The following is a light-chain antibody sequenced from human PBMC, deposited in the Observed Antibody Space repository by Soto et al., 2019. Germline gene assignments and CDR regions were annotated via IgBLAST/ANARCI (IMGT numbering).Light chain of an antibody. CDR1: SSDVGGHNY. CDR2: EVN. V-gene: IGLV2-14*01. Sequence: QSALTQPASVSGSPGQSITISCAGTSSDVGGHNYVSWYQQHPGKAPKVMIYEVNYRPPWVSSRFSGSKSGNTASLTISGLQAEDEADYYCSSYTTSSTLVFGGGTKVTVL. J-gene: IGLJ3*02. CDR3: SSYTTSSTLV.